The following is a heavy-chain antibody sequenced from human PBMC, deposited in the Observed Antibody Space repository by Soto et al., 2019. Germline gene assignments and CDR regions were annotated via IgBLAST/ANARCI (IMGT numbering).Heavy chain of an antibody. D-gene: IGHD5-12*01. J-gene: IGHJ4*02. CDR3: ATCAIEWLITSFDH. Sequence: EVQLLESGGGLVQPGGSLRLSCAASGFTFSNYAMTWVRQAPGRGLEWVAAITGSGGKTYSANSVKGRFTVSRDNSTNTLYLQMNTLRAEDTAVYYCATCAIEWLITSFDHWGQGSLVAVSS. CDR2: ITGSGGKT. V-gene: IGHV3-23*01. CDR1: GFTFSNYA.